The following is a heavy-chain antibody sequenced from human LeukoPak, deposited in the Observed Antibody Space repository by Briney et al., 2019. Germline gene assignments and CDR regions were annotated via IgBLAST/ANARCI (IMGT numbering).Heavy chain of an antibody. Sequence: GASVKFSCKASGYTFTSYDINWARQPTGQGLEWVGWMNHNSGNKGYAQKFQGRVTMTRDTSISTAYMELSSLRSEDTAVYYCARGESYVLRHYWGQGTLVTVSA. CDR3: ARGESYVLRHY. D-gene: IGHD3-3*01. CDR2: MNHNSGNK. V-gene: IGHV1-8*01. J-gene: IGHJ4*02. CDR1: GYTFTSYD.